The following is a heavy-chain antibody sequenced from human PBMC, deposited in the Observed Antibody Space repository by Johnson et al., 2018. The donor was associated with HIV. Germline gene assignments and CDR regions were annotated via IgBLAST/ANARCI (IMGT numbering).Heavy chain of an antibody. CDR2: IKSKTDGGTT. CDR1: GFTFSNAW. D-gene: IGHD2-15*01. V-gene: IGHV3-15*01. Sequence: VQLVESGGGLVKPGGSLRLSCAASGFTFSNAWMSWVRQAPGKGLEWVGRIKSKTDGGTTDYAAPVKGRFTISRDDSKNTLYLQMNSLRADDTAVYYCARTTRMVGAFDIWGQGTMVTVSS. J-gene: IGHJ3*02. CDR3: ARTTRMVGAFDI.